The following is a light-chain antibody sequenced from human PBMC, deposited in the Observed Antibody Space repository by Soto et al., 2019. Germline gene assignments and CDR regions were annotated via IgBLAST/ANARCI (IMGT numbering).Light chain of an antibody. CDR2: GAS. CDR1: QSIHIR. V-gene: IGKV3-15*01. Sequence: EIVMTQSPATLSVSPGERATLSCRASQSIHIRLAWYQQKPGQAPRLLIYGASTRAAGIPERFRGSGSGTEFTLTINSLHTDYFAVYYCQQYSDWPAWTFGQGTKMDI. J-gene: IGKJ1*01. CDR3: QQYSDWPAWT.